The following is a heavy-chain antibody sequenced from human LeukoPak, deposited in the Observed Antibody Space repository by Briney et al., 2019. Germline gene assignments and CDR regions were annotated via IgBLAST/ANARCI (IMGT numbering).Heavy chain of an antibody. V-gene: IGHV4-34*01. CDR2: INHSGST. J-gene: IGHJ4*02. CDR3: ARRTLVRGGRALDY. Sequence: SETLSLTCAVYGGSFSGYYWSWIRQPPGKGLEWIGEINHSGSTNYNPSLKSRVTISVDTSKNQLSLKLSSVTAADTAVYYCARRTLVRGGRALDYWGQGTLVTVSS. D-gene: IGHD3-10*01. CDR1: GGSFSGYY.